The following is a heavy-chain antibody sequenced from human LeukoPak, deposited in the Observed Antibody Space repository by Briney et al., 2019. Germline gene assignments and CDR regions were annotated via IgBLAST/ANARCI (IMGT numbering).Heavy chain of an antibody. CDR1: GGSFSDFH. J-gene: IGHJ3*02. Sequence: SETLSLTCAVDGGSFSDFHWSWIRQPPGKGLEWIGEISHSGSTIYNPSLGSRVSMSVDTSKNRFSLRLTSVTAADTAVYYCVRYVVLVTGAFDIWGHGTMVTVSS. CDR2: ISHSGST. V-gene: IGHV4-34*01. D-gene: IGHD2-21*02. CDR3: VRYVVLVTGAFDI.